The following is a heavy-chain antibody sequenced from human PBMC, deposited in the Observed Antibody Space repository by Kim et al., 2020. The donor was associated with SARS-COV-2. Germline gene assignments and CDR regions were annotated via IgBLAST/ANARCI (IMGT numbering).Heavy chain of an antibody. CDR2: ISSSSSYI. V-gene: IGHV3-21*01. D-gene: IGHD3-22*01. CDR1: GFTFSSYS. J-gene: IGHJ6*03. Sequence: GGSLRLSCAASGFTFSSYSMNWVRQAPGKWLEWVSSISSSSSYIYYADSVKGRFTISRDNAKNSLYLQMNSLRAEDTAVYYCARDPYYYDSSGFRYYMDVWGKGTTVTVSS. CDR3: ARDPYYYDSSGFRYYMDV.